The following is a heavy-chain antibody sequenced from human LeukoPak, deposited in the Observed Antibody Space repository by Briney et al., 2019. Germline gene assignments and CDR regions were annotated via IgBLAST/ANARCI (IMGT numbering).Heavy chain of an antibody. J-gene: IGHJ6*03. Sequence: GASVKVSCKASGYTFTSYYMHWVRQAPGQGLVWMGIINPSGGSTSYAQKFQGRVTMTRDMSTSTVYMELSSLRSEDTAVYYCASQPQLELPFADYYYYYMDVWGKGTTVTVSS. CDR2: INPSGGST. V-gene: IGHV1-46*01. CDR1: GYTFTSYY. D-gene: IGHD1-7*01. CDR3: ASQPQLELPFADYYYYYMDV.